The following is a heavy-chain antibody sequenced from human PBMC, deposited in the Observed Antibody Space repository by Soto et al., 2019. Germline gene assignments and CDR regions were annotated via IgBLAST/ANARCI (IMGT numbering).Heavy chain of an antibody. V-gene: IGHV3-48*02. D-gene: IGHD2-15*01. J-gene: IGHJ6*02. Sequence: GGSLRLSCAASGFTFSSYSMNWVRQAPGKGLEWVSYISSSSSTIYYADSVKGRFTISRDNAKNSLYLQMNSLRDEDTAVYYCAREGGGYCSGGSCQDYYYYYGMDVWGQGTTVTVSS. CDR1: GFTFSSYS. CDR2: ISSSSSTI. CDR3: AREGGGYCSGGSCQDYYYYYGMDV.